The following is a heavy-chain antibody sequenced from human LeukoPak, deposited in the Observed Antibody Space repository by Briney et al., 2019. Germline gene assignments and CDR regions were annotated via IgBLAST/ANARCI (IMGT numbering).Heavy chain of an antibody. Sequence: PSETLSLTCTVSGGSISSGGYYWSWIRQHPGKGLEWIGYIYYSGSTYYKPSLKSRVTISVDTSKNQFSLKLSSVTAADTAVYYCARGHGGNSRVWYYFDYWGQGTLVTVSS. CDR1: GGSISSGGYY. J-gene: IGHJ4*02. CDR3: ARGHGGNSRVWYYFDY. D-gene: IGHD4-23*01. CDR2: IYYSGST. V-gene: IGHV4-31*03.